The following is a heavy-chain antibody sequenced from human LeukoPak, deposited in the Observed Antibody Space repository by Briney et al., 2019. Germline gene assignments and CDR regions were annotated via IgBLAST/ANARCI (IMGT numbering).Heavy chain of an antibody. CDR2: IIPILGIA. D-gene: IGHD5-18*01. V-gene: IGHV1-69*04. J-gene: IGHJ4*02. CDR1: GGTFSSYA. CDR3: ARDRGYSYEGSFDY. Sequence: GASVKVSCKASGGTFSSYAISWVRQAPGQGLEWMGRIIPILGIANYAQKFQGRVTITADKSTSTAYMELSSLRSEDTAVYYCARDRGYSYEGSFDYWGQGTPVTVSS.